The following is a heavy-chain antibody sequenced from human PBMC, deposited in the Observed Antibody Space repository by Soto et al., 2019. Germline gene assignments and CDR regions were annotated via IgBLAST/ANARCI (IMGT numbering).Heavy chain of an antibody. CDR3: ARGLTTVTTVRYFDY. CDR1: GGSFSGYY. Sequence: QVQLQQWGAGLLRPSETLSLTCAVYGGSFSGYYWSWIRQPPGKGLEWIGEINRSGSTNYNPSLKSRVTRSVDTSKNQFSLKLSSVTAADTAVYYCARGLTTVTTVRYFDYWGQGTLVTVSS. CDR2: INRSGST. V-gene: IGHV4-34*01. D-gene: IGHD4-17*01. J-gene: IGHJ4*02.